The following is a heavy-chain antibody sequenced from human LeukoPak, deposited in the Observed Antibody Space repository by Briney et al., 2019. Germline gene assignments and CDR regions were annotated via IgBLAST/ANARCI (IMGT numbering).Heavy chain of an antibody. CDR3: AKEMRGLRAFDI. D-gene: IGHD5/OR15-5a*01. CDR2: ISGSGGST. CDR1: GFTFSNAW. V-gene: IGHV3-23*01. Sequence: GGSLRLSCAASGFTFSNAWMNWVRQAPGKGLEWVSAISGSGGSTYYADSVKGRFTISRDNSKNTLYLQMNSLRAEDTAVYYCAKEMRGLRAFDIWGQGTMVTVSS. J-gene: IGHJ3*02.